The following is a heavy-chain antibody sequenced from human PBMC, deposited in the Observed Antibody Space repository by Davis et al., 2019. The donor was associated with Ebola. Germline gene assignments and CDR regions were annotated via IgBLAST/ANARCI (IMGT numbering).Heavy chain of an antibody. J-gene: IGHJ6*02. CDR2: ISYDGSNK. CDR1: GFTFSSYG. V-gene: IGHV3-33*05. Sequence: GGSLRLSCAASGFTFSSYGMHWVRQAPGKGLEWVAVISYDGSNKYYADSVKGRFTISRDNSKNTLYLQMNSLRAEDTAVYYCAKDRDYSDFYYYGMDVWGQGTTVTVSS. D-gene: IGHD4-11*01. CDR3: AKDRDYSDFYYYGMDV.